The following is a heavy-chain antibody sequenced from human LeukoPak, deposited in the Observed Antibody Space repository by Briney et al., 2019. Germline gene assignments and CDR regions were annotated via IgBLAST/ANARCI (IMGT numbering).Heavy chain of an antibody. D-gene: IGHD5-12*01. J-gene: IGHJ3*02. CDR3: ARVMATNDAFDI. CDR2: IYYNGIS. CDR1: GGSISGYY. Sequence: PSETLSLTCTVSGGSISGYYWSWIRQPPGKGLEWIAYIYYNGISNYNPSLKSRVIISVDSSKNQFSLKLTSVTAADTAVYYCARVMATNDAFDIWGQGTMVTVSS. V-gene: IGHV4-59*01.